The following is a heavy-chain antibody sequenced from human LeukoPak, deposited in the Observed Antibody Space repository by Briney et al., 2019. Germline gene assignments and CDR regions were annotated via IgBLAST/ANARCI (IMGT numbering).Heavy chain of an antibody. J-gene: IGHJ4*02. CDR3: ARKVILTAYPAHWDY. CDR2: IYYSGST. CDR1: GGSISSGGYY. D-gene: IGHD3-9*01. V-gene: IGHV4-31*03. Sequence: SQTLSLTCTVSGGSISSGGYYWSWIRQHPGKGLEWIGYIYYSGSTYYNPSLKSRVTISVDTSKNQFSLKLSSVTAADTAVYYCARKVILTAYPAHWDYWGQGALVTVSS.